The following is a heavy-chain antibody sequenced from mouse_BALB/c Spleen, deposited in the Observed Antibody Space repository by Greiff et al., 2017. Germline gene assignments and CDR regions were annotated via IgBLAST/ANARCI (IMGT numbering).Heavy chain of an antibody. CDR2: IWAGGST. J-gene: IGHJ4*01. CDR1: GFSLTSYG. CDR3: ARERYDGGYYAMDY. V-gene: IGHV2-9*02. Sequence: VQRVESGPGLVAPSQSLSITCTVSGFSLTSYGVHWVRQPPGKGLEWLGVIWAGGSTNYNSALMSRLSISKDNSKSQVFLKMNSLQTDDTAMYYCARERYDGGYYAMDYWGQGTSVTVSS. D-gene: IGHD2-14*01.